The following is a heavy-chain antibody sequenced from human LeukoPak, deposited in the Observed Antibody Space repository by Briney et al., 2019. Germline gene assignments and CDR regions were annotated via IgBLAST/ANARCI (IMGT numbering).Heavy chain of an antibody. CDR3: ARGADTGYSSDS. V-gene: IGHV3-30*03. J-gene: IGHJ5*02. CDR1: GFTFSKNG. CDR2: ISYDGSNK. D-gene: IGHD6-19*01. Sequence: PGGSLRLSCAASGFTFSKNGMHWVRQAPGKGLEWVAAISYDGSNKYYADSVKGRFTISRDNSKNTLNLQMNRLRAEDTAVYYCARGADTGYSSDSWGQGTLVTVSS.